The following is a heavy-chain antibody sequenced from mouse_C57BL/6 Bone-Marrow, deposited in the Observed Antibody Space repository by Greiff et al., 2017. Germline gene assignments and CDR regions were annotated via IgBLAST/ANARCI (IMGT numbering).Heavy chain of an antibody. D-gene: IGHD2-13*01. CDR3: TGGDGGFAY. V-gene: IGHV6-6*01. J-gene: IGHJ3*01. CDR1: GFTFSDAW. CDR2: IRNKANNHAT. Sequence: EVKVEESGGGLVQPGGSMKLSCAASGFTFSDAWMDWVRQSPEKGLEWVAEIRNKANNHATYYAESVKGRFTISRDDSKSSVYLQMNRLRAEDAGIYCCTGGDGGFAYWGQGTLVTVSA.